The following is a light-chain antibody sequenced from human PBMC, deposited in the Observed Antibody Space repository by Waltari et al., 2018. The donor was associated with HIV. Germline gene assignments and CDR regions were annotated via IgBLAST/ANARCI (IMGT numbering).Light chain of an antibody. J-gene: IGLJ2*01. CDR3: QSYANNNVL. V-gene: IGLV6-57*01. CDR1: SCKISRSY. Sequence: LLTQPHPVSESPGKRVTISWTRSSCKISRSYMQCYPQLAGNSPTALIYENTKRPSAVPDRFSGSIASSSNSASLTISGLKTEDEAHYYCQSYANNNVLFGGGTKLTVL. CDR2: ENT.